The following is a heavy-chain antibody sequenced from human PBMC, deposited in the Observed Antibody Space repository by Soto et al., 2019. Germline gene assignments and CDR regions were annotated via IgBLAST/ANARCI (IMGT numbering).Heavy chain of an antibody. J-gene: IGHJ5*02. CDR1: GDSVSSNSAA. CDR2: TYNRSKWYN. V-gene: IGHV6-1*01. CDR3: ARVELKYSSSNSCLNWFDP. D-gene: IGHD2-2*01. Sequence: SQTLSLTCAISGDSVSSNSAAWNWIRQSPSRGLEWLGRTYNRSKWYNDYAVSVKSRITINPDTSKNQFSLKLSSVTAADTAVYYCARVELKYSSSNSCLNWFDPWGQGTLVTVSS.